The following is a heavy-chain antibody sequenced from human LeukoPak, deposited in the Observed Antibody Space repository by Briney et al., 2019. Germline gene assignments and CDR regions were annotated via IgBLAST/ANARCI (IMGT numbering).Heavy chain of an antibody. J-gene: IGHJ4*02. V-gene: IGHV3-30*02. Sequence: GGSLRLSCAASGFTFSSYGMHWVRQAPGKGLEWVAFIRYDGSNKYYADSVKGRFTISRGNSMNTLYLQMSSLRAEDTAIYYCAKGDSTSCCRGEVYWGQGTLVTVSS. D-gene: IGHD2-2*01. CDR3: AKGDSTSCCRGEVY. CDR1: GFTFSSYG. CDR2: IRYDGSNK.